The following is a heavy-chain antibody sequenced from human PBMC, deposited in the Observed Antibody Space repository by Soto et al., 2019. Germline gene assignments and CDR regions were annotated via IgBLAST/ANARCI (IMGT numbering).Heavy chain of an antibody. CDR1: GGSVRAPDW. D-gene: IGHD1-1*01. Sequence: KPSETLYLACTLSGGSVRAPDWWDWVRQSPDKGLEWIAEVHISGHSNYNPSLRSRVSVSIDSSKNQFYLNLNSVTAADTAIYYCARVRQGCSANNCYFDPWGQGTQVTVSS. CDR3: ARVRQGCSANNCYFDP. CDR2: VHISGHS. V-gene: IGHV4-4*02. J-gene: IGHJ5*01.